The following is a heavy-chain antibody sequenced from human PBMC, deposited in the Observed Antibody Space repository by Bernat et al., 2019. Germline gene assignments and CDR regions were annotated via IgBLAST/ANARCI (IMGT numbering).Heavy chain of an antibody. V-gene: IGHV3-74*01. CDR1: GFTFRDYW. CDR2: INIDGTTT. Sequence: EVQLAESGGGLVQPGGSLRLSCAASGFTFRDYWMDWVRQAPGKGPVWVSRINIDGTTTNYADSVKGRFTMYRENTKNTVYLRMNGLRAEDTAVYYCVRNTSRRLDYWGQGTQVTVSP. CDR3: VRNTSRRLDY. D-gene: IGHD2-21*02. J-gene: IGHJ4*02.